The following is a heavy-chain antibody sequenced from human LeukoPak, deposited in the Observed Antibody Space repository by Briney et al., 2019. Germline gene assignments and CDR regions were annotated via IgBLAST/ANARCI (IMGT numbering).Heavy chain of an antibody. V-gene: IGHV4-4*02. CDR2: IYHSGST. J-gene: IGHJ2*01. D-gene: IGHD3-9*01. CDR3: ARQPSEYYDILTGYYTHLWYLDL. Sequence: SGTLSLTCAVSGGSISSNNWWSWVRQPPGKGLEWIGEIYHSGSTNYNPSLKSRVTISVDKSKNQFSLKLSSVTAADTAVYYCARQPSEYYDILTGYYTHLWYLDLWGRGTLVTVSS. CDR1: GGSISSNNW.